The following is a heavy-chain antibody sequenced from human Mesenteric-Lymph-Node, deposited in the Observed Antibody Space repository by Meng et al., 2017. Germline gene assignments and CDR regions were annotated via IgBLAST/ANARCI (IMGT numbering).Heavy chain of an antibody. CDR3: ARAEYYNWFDP. CDR2: IHSSGST. D-gene: IGHD1-14*01. V-gene: IGHV4-59*08. J-gene: IGHJ5*02. Sequence: QLQLQESGPGLVKPSETLSLSCSVSGGSISSYYWSWIRQPPGKGLEWIAYIHSSGSTNYNPSLKSRVTMSVDTSKNQFSLKLSSVTAADTAVYYCARAEYYNWFDPWGQGTLVTVSS. CDR1: GGSISSYY.